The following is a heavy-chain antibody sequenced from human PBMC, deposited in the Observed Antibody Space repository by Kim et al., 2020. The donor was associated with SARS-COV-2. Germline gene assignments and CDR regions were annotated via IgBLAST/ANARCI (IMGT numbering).Heavy chain of an antibody. J-gene: IGHJ3*02. CDR1: GFTLSGST. D-gene: IGHD6-19*01. CDR3: ARVNPIAGGWYDAFD. CDR2: IRSKANSYAT. Sequence: GGSLRLSCAASGFTLSGSTVHWVRQASGKGLEWVGRIRSKANSYATAYAASVNNMFTISRDDSKNTAYLQMNSLKTEDTAGYYCARVNPIAGGWYDAFD. V-gene: IGHV3-73*01.